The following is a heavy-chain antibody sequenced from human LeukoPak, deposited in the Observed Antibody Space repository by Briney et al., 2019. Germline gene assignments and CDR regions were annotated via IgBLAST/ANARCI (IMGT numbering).Heavy chain of an antibody. D-gene: IGHD3-22*01. V-gene: IGHV3-23*01. CDR1: GFTFSSYA. CDR3: AKSLTYYHENSDSI. CDR2: ISGSGDNT. J-gene: IGHJ4*02. Sequence: GGSLRLSCAASGFTFSSYAMSWVRQAPGKGLKWVSGISGSGDNTYYADSVKGRFTISRDNSKNTVYLQMSSLRVEDTAVYYCAKSLTYYHENSDSIWGQGTLVTVSS.